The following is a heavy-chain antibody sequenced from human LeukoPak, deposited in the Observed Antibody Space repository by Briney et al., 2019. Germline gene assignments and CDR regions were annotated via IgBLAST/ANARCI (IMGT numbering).Heavy chain of an antibody. J-gene: IGHJ6*03. V-gene: IGHV1-2*02. CDR2: INPNSGGT. D-gene: IGHD6-6*01. CDR1: GYTFTDYY. CDR3: ARGEYSSSSGVYYYYMDV. Sequence: ASVKVSCKASGYTFTDYYMHWVRQDPGQGLEWMGWINPNSGGTNYAQKFQGRVTMTRDTSISTAYMELSRLRSDDTAVYYCARGEYSSSSGVYYYYMDVWGKGTTVTVSS.